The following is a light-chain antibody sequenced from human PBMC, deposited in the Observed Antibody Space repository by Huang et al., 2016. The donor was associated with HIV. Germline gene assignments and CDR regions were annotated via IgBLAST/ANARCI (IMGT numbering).Light chain of an antibody. CDR2: GSS. Sequence: EIVMTQSPATLSVSPGQRFTLSCRANRSVSTNLAWYQQRHGQAPRLLIYGSSTRAPGIPARFSGSGSGTDFSLTISSLQSEDVALYYCHQYNNWLLSFGGGTRV. CDR1: RSVSTN. J-gene: IGKJ4*01. V-gene: IGKV3-15*01. CDR3: HQYNNWLLS.